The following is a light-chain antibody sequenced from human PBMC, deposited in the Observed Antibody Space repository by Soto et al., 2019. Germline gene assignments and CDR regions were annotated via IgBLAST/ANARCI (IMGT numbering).Light chain of an antibody. V-gene: IGLV2-14*01. Sequence: QSVVTQPASVSGSPGQSMTISCTGTSSDVGGYNYVSWYQQHPGKAPKLMIYEVRNRPSGISNRFSGSKSGNTASLTISGLQDEEEADYYCNSYTSSSPYVFGTATKVTV. J-gene: IGLJ1*01. CDR2: EVR. CDR1: SSDVGGYNY. CDR3: NSYTSSSPYV.